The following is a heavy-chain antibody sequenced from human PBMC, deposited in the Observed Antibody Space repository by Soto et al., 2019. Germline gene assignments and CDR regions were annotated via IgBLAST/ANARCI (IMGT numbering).Heavy chain of an antibody. Sequence: GESLKISCKGSGYSFTSYWIGWVRQMPGKGLEWMGIIYPGDSDTRYSPSFQGQVTISADKSISTAYLQWSSLKASDTAMYYCARQGGGYTYYYYYMDVWGKGTTVTVSS. CDR1: GYSFTSYW. CDR3: ARQGGGYTYYYYYMDV. D-gene: IGHD5-12*01. CDR2: IYPGDSDT. V-gene: IGHV5-51*01. J-gene: IGHJ6*03.